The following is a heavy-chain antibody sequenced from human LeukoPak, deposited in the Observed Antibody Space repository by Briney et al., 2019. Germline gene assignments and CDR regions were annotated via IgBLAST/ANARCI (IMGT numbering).Heavy chain of an antibody. Sequence: SETLSLTCAVYGESFSGYYWSWIRQPPGKGLEWIGEINHSGSTNYNPSLKSRVTISVDTSKNQFSLKLSSVTAADTAVYYCARRRGVDGGYDNYFDYWGQGTLVTVSS. D-gene: IGHD5-12*01. CDR1: GESFSGYY. J-gene: IGHJ4*02. CDR3: ARRRGVDGGYDNYFDY. V-gene: IGHV4-34*01. CDR2: INHSGST.